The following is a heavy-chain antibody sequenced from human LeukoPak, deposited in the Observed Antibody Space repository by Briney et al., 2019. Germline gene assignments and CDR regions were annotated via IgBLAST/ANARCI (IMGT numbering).Heavy chain of an antibody. CDR1: GFTLSGYA. D-gene: IGHD3-10*01. V-gene: IGHV3-23*01. Sequence: GGSLRLSCAASGFTLSGYAMSWVRQAPGKGLEWVGTISGSGVSTYYADSVKGRFTSSRDNAKDTLYLQMNNLRAEDTAVYYCAKESRYYYGSGSFSSQFDYWGQGNLVSVST. CDR2: ISGSGVST. CDR3: AKESRYYYGSGSFSSQFDY. J-gene: IGHJ4*02.